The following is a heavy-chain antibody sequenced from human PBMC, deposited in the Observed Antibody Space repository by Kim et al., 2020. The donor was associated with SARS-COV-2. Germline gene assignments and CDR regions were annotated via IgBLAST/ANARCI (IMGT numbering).Heavy chain of an antibody. CDR3: ARALRVSGEALLPFDY. J-gene: IGHJ4*02. D-gene: IGHD4-17*01. V-gene: IGHV4-59*01. Sequence: SLKGRVTISVDTSKNKFSLNLSSVTAADTAVYFCARALRVSGEALLPFDYWGQGTLVTVSS.